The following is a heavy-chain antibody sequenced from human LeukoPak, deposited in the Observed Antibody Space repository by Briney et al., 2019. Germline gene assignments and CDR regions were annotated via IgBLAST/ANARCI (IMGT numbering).Heavy chain of an antibody. D-gene: IGHD2-15*01. CDR2: SGPSGGTR. V-gene: IGHV3-48*01. J-gene: IGHJ4*02. Sequence: GGSLRLSCEGSGFMFGKHGLIWVRQAPGKGLDWLSFSGPSGGTRLYADSVRGRFTISRDNAKNSLYLQMNSLRAEDTAVYYCVRDNPRCCGVVPANIDDYWGQGTLVTVSS. CDR3: VRDNPRCCGVVPANIDDY. CDR1: GFMFGKHG.